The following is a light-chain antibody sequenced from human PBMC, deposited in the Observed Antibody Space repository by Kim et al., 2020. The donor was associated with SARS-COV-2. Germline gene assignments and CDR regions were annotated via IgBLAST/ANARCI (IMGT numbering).Light chain of an antibody. CDR2: QDT. V-gene: IGLV3-1*01. CDR3: QTWDSITVV. J-gene: IGLJ2*01. CDR1: KLGEKY. Sequence: VSPGQTASITWSGDKLGEKYACWYQQKPGQSPVLVIYQDTKRPSGIPERFSGSNSGNTATLTISGTQAMDEADYYCQTWDSITVVFGGGTQLTVL.